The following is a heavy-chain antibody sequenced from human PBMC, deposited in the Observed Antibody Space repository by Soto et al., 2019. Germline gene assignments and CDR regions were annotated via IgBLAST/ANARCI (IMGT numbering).Heavy chain of an antibody. V-gene: IGHV3-53*01. CDR3: AREATYYYDSSGTPTAKRDAFDI. J-gene: IGHJ3*02. Sequence: PGGSLRLSCAASGFTVSSNYMSWVRQAPGKGLEWVSAIYSGGSTYYADSVKGRFTISRDNSKNTLYLQMNSLRAEDTAVYYCAREATYYYDSSGTPTAKRDAFDIWGQGTMVTVSS. CDR2: IYSGGST. CDR1: GFTVSSNY. D-gene: IGHD3-22*01.